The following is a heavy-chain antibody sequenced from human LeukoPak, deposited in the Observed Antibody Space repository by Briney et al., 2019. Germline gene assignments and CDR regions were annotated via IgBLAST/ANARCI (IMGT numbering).Heavy chain of an antibody. D-gene: IGHD3-10*01. CDR2: ISSSGSTI. CDR1: GFTVSSNY. Sequence: GGSLRLSCAASGFTVSSNYMSWVRQAPGKGLEWVSYISSSGSTIYYADSVKGRFTISRDNAKNSLYLQMNSLRAEDTAVYYCARGLRYGSGSQWTRWGQGTLVTVSS. V-gene: IGHV3-11*01. J-gene: IGHJ4*02. CDR3: ARGLRYGSGSQWTR.